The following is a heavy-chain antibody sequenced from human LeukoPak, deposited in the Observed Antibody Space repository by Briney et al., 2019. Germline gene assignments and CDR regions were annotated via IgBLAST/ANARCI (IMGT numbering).Heavy chain of an antibody. D-gene: IGHD4-23*01. CDR3: ARVSRGNSVRGDY. Sequence: SETLSLTCTVSGGSISTYFWSRIRQPPGKGLEWIGYIYYSGSTNYNPSLKSRVTISLDTSKNQFSLKLSSVTAADTAMYYCARVSRGNSVRGDYWGQGTLVTVSS. CDR2: IYYSGST. J-gene: IGHJ4*02. CDR1: GGSISTYF. V-gene: IGHV4-59*01.